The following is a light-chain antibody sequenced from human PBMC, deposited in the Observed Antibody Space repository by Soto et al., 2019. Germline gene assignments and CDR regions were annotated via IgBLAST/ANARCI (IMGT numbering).Light chain of an antibody. CDR3: QQYNNWPPWT. J-gene: IGKJ1*01. CDR1: QSVSSN. Sequence: EILMTQSPATLSVSPGERATLSCRASQSVSSNLAGYQQKPGQAPRLLIYGASTRATGIPARFSGSGSGTDFTPTISSLQSEDFAVYYCQQYNNWPPWTCGQGTKVEI. V-gene: IGKV3-15*01. CDR2: GAS.